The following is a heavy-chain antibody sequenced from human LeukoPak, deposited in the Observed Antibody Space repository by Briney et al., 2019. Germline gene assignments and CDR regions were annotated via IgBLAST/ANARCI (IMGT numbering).Heavy chain of an antibody. CDR2: IRSKALCGTS. CDR1: GFRFGGYA. D-gene: IGHD3-10*02. J-gene: IGHJ4*02. CDR3: VRESVRDYYFDF. Sequence: PGGSLRLSCSGSGFRFGGYALSWVRQAPGKGLEWVGFIRSKALCGTSEYAASVEGRFAISRDDSNNIVYLQMNSLKTEDTAVYFCVRESVRDYYFDFWGQGTLVTVSS. V-gene: IGHV3-49*04.